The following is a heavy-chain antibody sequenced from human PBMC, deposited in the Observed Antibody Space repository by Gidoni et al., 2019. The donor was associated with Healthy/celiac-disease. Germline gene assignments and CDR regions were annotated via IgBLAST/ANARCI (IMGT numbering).Heavy chain of an antibody. D-gene: IGHD1-26*01. CDR2: IWYGGSNK. CDR3: ASQLVGATDY. J-gene: IGHJ4*02. V-gene: IGHV3-33*01. CDR1: GFTFSSYG. Sequence: QVQLVESGGGVVQPGRSLRLSRAASGFTFSSYGMHGVRQAPGNGLEWVAVIWYGGSNKYYADYGEGRFTISRDNSKNTLYLQMNSLRAEDTAVYYCASQLVGATDYWGQGTLVTVSS.